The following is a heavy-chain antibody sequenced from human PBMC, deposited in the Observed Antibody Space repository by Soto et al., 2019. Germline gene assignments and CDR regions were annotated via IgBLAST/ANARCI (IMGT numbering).Heavy chain of an antibody. CDR1: GFTFSSYA. J-gene: IGHJ6*02. D-gene: IGHD4-17*01. CDR2: ISGSGGST. CDR3: AKGRSDGDYDYYYYGMDV. V-gene: IGHV3-23*01. Sequence: EVQLLESGGGLVQPGGSLRLSCAASGFTFSSYAMSWVRQAPGKGLEWVSAISGSGGSTYYADSVKGRFTISRDNSKNTLYLQMNSLRAEDTAVYYCAKGRSDGDYDYYYYGMDVWGQGTTVTVSS.